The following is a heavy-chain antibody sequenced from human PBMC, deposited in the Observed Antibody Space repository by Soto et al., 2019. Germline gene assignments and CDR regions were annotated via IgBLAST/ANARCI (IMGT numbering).Heavy chain of an antibody. J-gene: IGHJ6*02. D-gene: IGHD6-13*01. V-gene: IGHV4-59*01. CDR2: IYYSGST. CDR1: GGSIGTYY. Sequence: SETLSLTCTVSGGSIGTYYWSWIRQPPGKGLEWIGHIYYSGSTNYNPSLKSRVTISVDTSRNQFSLKLSSVTAADTAVYYCAIIAAADDYYYYGMDVWGQGTTVTVSS. CDR3: AIIAAADDYYYYGMDV.